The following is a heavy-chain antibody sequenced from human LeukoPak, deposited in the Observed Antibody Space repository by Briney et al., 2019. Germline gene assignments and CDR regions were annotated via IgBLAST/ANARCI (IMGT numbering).Heavy chain of an antibody. J-gene: IGHJ5*02. CDR2: IYYSGST. V-gene: IGHV4-39*07. CDR1: GGSISSSSYY. D-gene: IGHD3-10*01. Sequence: SETLSLTCTVSGGSISSSSYYWGWIRQPPGKRLEWIGSIYYSGSTYYNPSLKSRVTISVDTSKNQFSLKLSSVTAADTAVYYCARDAGSGSYLSNWFDPWGQGTLVTVSS. CDR3: ARDAGSGSYLSNWFDP.